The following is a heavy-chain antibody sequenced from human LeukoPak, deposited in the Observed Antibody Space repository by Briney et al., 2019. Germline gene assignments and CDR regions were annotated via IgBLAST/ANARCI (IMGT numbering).Heavy chain of an antibody. CDR1: GFTFSSYG. D-gene: IGHD4-17*01. Sequence: PGGSLRLSCAASGFTFSSYGMHWVRQAPGKGLEWVAVLSYDGSNKYYADSVKGRFTISRDNSKNALYLQMNSLRGEDAAVYYCAKYGDNTAAFDYWGQGTLVTVSS. J-gene: IGHJ4*02. V-gene: IGHV3-30*18. CDR3: AKYGDNTAAFDY. CDR2: LSYDGSNK.